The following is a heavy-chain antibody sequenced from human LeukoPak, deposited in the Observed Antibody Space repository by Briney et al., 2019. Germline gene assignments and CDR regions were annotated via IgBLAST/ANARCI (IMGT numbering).Heavy chain of an antibody. D-gene: IGHD2-15*01. J-gene: IGHJ5*02. CDR3: ATAAHDCSGGSCYGSWFDP. V-gene: IGHV1-24*01. Sequence: ASVKVSCKVSGYTLTELSMHWVRQAPGKGLEWMGGFDPEDGETIYAQKFQGRVTMTEDTSTDTAYMELSSLRSEDTAVYYCATAAHDCSGGSCYGSWFDPWGQGTLVTVSS. CDR2: FDPEDGET. CDR1: GYTLTELS.